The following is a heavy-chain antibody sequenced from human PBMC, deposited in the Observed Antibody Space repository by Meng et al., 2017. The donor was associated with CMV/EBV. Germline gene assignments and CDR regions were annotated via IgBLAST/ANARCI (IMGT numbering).Heavy chain of an antibody. V-gene: IGHV3-30-3*01. D-gene: IGHD1-1*01. Sequence: GGSLRLSCAASGFTFSSYAMHWVRQAPGKGLEWVAVISYDGSNKYYADSVKGRFTISRDNSKNTPYLQMNSLRAEDTAVYYCARVGALPTFYGMDVWGQGTTVTVSS. J-gene: IGHJ6*02. CDR2: ISYDGSNK. CDR1: GFTFSSYA. CDR3: ARVGALPTFYGMDV.